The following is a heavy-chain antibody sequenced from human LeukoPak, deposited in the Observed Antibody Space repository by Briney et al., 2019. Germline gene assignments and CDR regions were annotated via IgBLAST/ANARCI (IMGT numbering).Heavy chain of an antibody. D-gene: IGHD3/OR15-3a*01. CDR1: GGSISNYY. CDR3: ARQTGSGLFILP. CDR2: IYYSGNT. Sequence: SETLSLTCTVSGGSISNYYWSWVRQPPGKGLEWIGSIYYSGNTYYNASLKSQVSISIDTSKNQFSLRLTSVTAANTAVYYCARQTGSGLFILPGGQGTLVTVSS. V-gene: IGHV4-59*04. J-gene: IGHJ4*02.